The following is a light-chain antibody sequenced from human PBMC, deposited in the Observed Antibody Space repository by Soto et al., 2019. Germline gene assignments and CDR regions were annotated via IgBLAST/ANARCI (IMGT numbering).Light chain of an antibody. CDR1: ESVTSSC. CDR2: TTS. Sequence: EIVLTQSPDTLSLSPGARATLSCTATESVTSSCLAWYQRKPGQAPRLLIHTTSTRATDIPGRFSGSGSGTEFTRTISRLEPEDFAVYYCQQCGGSPLFSFGPGTRVDI. V-gene: IGKV3-20*01. CDR3: QQCGGSPLFS. J-gene: IGKJ3*01.